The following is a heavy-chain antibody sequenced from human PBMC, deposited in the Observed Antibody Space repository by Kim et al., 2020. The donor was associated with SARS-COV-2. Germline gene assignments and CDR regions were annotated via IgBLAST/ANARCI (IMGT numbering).Heavy chain of an antibody. CDR2: ISTDSRDT. D-gene: IGHD2-21*02. CDR1: GYTFDKFG. J-gene: IGHJ4*02. Sequence: ASVKVSCKASGYTFDKFGINWVRQAPGQGLEWLGWISTDSRDTNFAQKFQGRVTMTSDASTRTAFMELRSLTFDDTAVYYCATGGGVLVCAGDCLSKWGQGTLVTVSS. CDR3: ATGGGVLVCAGDCLSK. V-gene: IGHV1-18*01.